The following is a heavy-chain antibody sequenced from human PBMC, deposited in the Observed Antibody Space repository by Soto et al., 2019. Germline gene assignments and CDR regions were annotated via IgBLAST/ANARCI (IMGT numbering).Heavy chain of an antibody. J-gene: IGHJ6*02. CDR1: GFTCSSYG. D-gene: IGHD1-26*01. CDR3: AKEGGGSYTNYYYYGMEV. Sequence: GGSLRLSCAASGFTCSSYGMHWVCQAPGKGLEWVAVISYDGSNKYYADSVKGRFTISRDNSKNTLYLQMNSLRAEDTAVYYCAKEGGGSYTNYYYYGMEVWGQGTTVTVSS. V-gene: IGHV3-30*18. CDR2: ISYDGSNK.